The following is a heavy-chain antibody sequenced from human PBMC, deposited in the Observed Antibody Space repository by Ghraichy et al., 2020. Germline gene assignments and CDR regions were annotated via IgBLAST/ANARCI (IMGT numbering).Heavy chain of an antibody. Sequence: GESLNISCVASGFTLSSYSFNWVRQAPGKGLECVSYITSSSRTKSYADSVKGRFTISRDNAKNSLYLQMNSLRDEDTAVYYCARGSKVVRFYYYDALDVWGQGTTVTVSS. D-gene: IGHD4-23*01. CDR1: GFTLSSYS. V-gene: IGHV3-48*02. CDR2: ITSSSRTK. CDR3: ARGSKVVRFYYYDALDV. J-gene: IGHJ6*02.